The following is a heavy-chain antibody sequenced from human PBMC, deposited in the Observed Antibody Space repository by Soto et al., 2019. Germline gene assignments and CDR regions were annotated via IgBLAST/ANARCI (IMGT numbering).Heavy chain of an antibody. CDR2: ITSGSSTI. CDR1: GFTFNSYS. D-gene: IGHD3-10*01. CDR3: VRDAGSLGY. J-gene: IGHJ4*02. Sequence: GGSLRPSCVVSGFTFNSYSMDWVRQAPGKGLEWVSYITSGSSTIHYADSVKGRFTISRDNAKNSVFLQMNSLRVEDTAVYYCVRDAGSLGYWGQGTLVTVSS. V-gene: IGHV3-48*01.